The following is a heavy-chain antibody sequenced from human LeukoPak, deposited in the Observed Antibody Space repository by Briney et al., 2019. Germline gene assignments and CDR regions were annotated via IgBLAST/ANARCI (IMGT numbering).Heavy chain of an antibody. V-gene: IGHV3-23*01. CDR3: AKGGDYYVSGSYSDY. Sequence: GVSLRRSCAASGFTFSSYAMSWVRQAPGKGLEWVSAISGSGGSTYYADSVKGRFTISRDNSKNTLYLQMNSLGAEDTAVYSCAKGGDYYVSGSYSDYWGQGTLVTVSS. J-gene: IGHJ4*02. D-gene: IGHD3-10*01. CDR2: ISGSGGST. CDR1: GFTFSSYA.